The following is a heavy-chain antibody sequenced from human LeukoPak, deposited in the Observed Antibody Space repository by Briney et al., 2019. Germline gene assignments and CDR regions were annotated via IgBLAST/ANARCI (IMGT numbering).Heavy chain of an antibody. CDR2: ISGGGGNT. D-gene: IGHD6-19*01. V-gene: IGHV3-23*01. CDR1: GFTFSNYA. Sequence: PGGSLRLSCAASGFTFSNYAMNWVRQAPGKGLEWVSVISGGGGNTYYAAAVKGRFTFSRDNSKNTLYLQMSSLRAEDTAIYYGAKTISGWEFDAFDIWGQGTVVTVSS. J-gene: IGHJ3*02. CDR3: AKTISGWEFDAFDI.